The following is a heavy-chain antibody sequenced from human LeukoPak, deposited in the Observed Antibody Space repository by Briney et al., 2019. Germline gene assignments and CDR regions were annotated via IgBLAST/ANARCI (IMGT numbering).Heavy chain of an antibody. CDR1: GFTFSSYA. CDR2: ISGSGGST. Sequence: GGSLRLSCAASGFTFSSYAMSWVRQAPGKGLEWVSAISGSGGSTYYADSVKGRFPISRDNSKNPPYLQMNSLRAEDTAVYYCAKDQRYSSGWYLGWFDPWGQGTLVTVSS. V-gene: IGHV3-23*01. D-gene: IGHD6-19*01. J-gene: IGHJ5*02. CDR3: AKDQRYSSGWYLGWFDP.